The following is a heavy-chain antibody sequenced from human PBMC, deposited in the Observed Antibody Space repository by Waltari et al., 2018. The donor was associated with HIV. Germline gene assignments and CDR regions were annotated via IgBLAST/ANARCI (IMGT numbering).Heavy chain of an antibody. D-gene: IGHD6-13*01. CDR3: ARRMSWYGIYYMDV. J-gene: IGHJ6*03. V-gene: IGHV1-8*01. CDR1: GNTITSYD. CDR2: MNPNSGNT. Sequence: QVQLVQSGAAVKQSGASVKVSCKASGNTITSYDINWVRQATGQGLEWLGWMNPNSGNTGYAQKFQGRVTMTRNTSISTAYMELISLRSEDTAVYYCARRMSWYGIYYMDVWGKGTTVTVSS.